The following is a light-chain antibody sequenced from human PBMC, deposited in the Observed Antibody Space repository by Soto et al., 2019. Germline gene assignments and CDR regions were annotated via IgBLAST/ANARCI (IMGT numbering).Light chain of an antibody. V-gene: IGLV2-14*03. J-gene: IGLJ1*01. Sequence: QSALTQPASVSGCPGQSITISCTGTSSDVGGYNYVSWYQQHPGKAPKLMIYDVSNRPSGVSNRFSGSKSGNTASLTISGLQTEDESDYYCSSYTGSSTYVFGTGTKVTVL. CDR3: SSYTGSSTYV. CDR2: DVS. CDR1: SSDVGGYNY.